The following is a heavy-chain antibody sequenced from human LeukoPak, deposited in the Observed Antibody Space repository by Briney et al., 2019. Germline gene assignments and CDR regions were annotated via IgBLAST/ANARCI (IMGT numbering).Heavy chain of an antibody. Sequence: SETLSLTCTVSGGSIRSYYWSWIRQPPGKGLEWIGYIYYSGSTNYNPSLKSRVAISVDTSKNQFSLKLDSVTAADTAVYYCARIVLMVYALDYWGQGTLVTVSS. CDR1: GGSIRSYY. CDR3: ARIVLMVYALDY. CDR2: IYYSGST. D-gene: IGHD2-8*01. V-gene: IGHV4-59*01. J-gene: IGHJ4*02.